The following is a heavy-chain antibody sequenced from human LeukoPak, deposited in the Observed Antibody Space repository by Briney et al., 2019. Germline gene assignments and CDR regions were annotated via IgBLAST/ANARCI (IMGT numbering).Heavy chain of an antibody. J-gene: IGHJ4*02. CDR2: ISGSGSST. Sequence: GGTLRLSCEASGFIFYSYGMSWVRQAPGKGLEWVSAISGSGSSTYYADSVKGRFTISRDNSKNTLYLQMKSLRVEDTAVYYCAKPAGLYGSGSYYCFEDWGQGTLVTVSS. CDR1: GFIFYSYG. D-gene: IGHD3-10*01. CDR3: AKPAGLYGSGSYYCFED. V-gene: IGHV3-23*01.